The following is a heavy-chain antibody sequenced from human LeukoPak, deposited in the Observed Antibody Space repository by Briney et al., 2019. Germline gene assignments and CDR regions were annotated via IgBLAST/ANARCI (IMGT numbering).Heavy chain of an antibody. Sequence: GGSLRLSCAPSVFTFSSYWMHWVRQAPGTGLVWVSRINSGGSSTSYADSVKGPLTISRDKAKNTLYLQMNSLRAADTAVYSCARAGHVLRYVGFDYWGQGTLVTVSS. CDR1: VFTFSSYW. V-gene: IGHV3-74*01. J-gene: IGHJ4*02. D-gene: IGHD3-9*01. CDR2: INSGGSST. CDR3: ARAGHVLRYVGFDY.